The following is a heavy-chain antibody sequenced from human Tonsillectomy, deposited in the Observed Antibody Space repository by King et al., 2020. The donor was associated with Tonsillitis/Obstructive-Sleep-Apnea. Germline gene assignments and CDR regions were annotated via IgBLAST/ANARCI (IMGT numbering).Heavy chain of an antibody. J-gene: IGHJ4*02. V-gene: IGHV3-30*18. D-gene: IGHD5-18*01. CDR1: GFIFSSYG. Sequence: VQLVESGGGVVQPGRSLRLSCAASGFIFSSYGMHWVRQAPGKGLEWVAVISFDGSNKYYADSVKGRLSISRDNSKNTVYLQMNSLRLEDTAVYYCAKAGGYTYGPFDSWGQGTLVTVSS. CDR2: ISFDGSNK. CDR3: AKAGGYTYGPFDS.